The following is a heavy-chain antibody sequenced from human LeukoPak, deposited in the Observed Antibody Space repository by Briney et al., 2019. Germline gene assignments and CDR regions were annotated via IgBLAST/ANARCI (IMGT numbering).Heavy chain of an antibody. J-gene: IGHJ4*02. CDR2: IYYSGST. D-gene: IGHD3-10*01. CDR1: GGSFSSYY. Sequence: SETLSLTCAVYGGSFSSYYWGWIRQPPGKGLEWIGSIYYSGSTYYNPSLKSRVTISVDTSKNQFSLKLSSVTAADTAVYYCARRRYYGSGFDYWGQGTMVTVSS. V-gene: IGHV4-39*01. CDR3: ARRRYYGSGFDY.